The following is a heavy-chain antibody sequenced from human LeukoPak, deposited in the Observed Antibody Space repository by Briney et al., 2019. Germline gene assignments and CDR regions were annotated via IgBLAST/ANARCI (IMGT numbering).Heavy chain of an antibody. V-gene: IGHV4-39*01. CDR2: IYYGGST. D-gene: IGHD1-26*01. CDR1: GGSIRSSSYY. CDR3: AIPSPYSGSFFDY. J-gene: IGHJ4*02. Sequence: KPSETLSLTCTVSGGSIRSSSYYWGWIRQPPGKGLEWIGTIYYGGSTYYNPSLESRVTISGDTSKNQFSLKLSSVTATDTAVYYCAIPSPYSGSFFDYWGQGTLVTVSS.